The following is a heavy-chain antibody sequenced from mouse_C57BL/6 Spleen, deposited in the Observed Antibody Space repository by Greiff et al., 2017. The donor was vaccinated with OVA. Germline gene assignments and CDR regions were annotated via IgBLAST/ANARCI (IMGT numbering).Heavy chain of an antibody. CDR2: ISDGGSYT. CDR3: AGEDCYGSSPDY. D-gene: IGHD1-1*01. CDR1: GFTFSSYA. Sequence: EVKLVESGGGLVKPGGSLKLSCAASGFTFSSYAMSWVRQTPEKRLEWVATISDGGSYTYYPDNVKGRFTISRDNAKNNLYLQMSHLKSEDTAMXYCAGEDCYGSSPDYWGQGTTLTVSS. V-gene: IGHV5-4*01. J-gene: IGHJ2*01.